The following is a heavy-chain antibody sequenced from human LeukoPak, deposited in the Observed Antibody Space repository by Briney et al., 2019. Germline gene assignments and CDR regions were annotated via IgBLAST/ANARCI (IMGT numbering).Heavy chain of an antibody. CDR3: ARDLGYGSGSYWASNYFDS. Sequence: ASVKVPCKASGYTFTNYGISWVRQAPGQGLEWMGWISSYNGNTNSAQKLQGRVTMTTDTSTSTAYMELRSLRSDDTAVYYCARDLGYGSGSYWASNYFDSWGQGTLVTVSS. J-gene: IGHJ4*02. D-gene: IGHD3-10*01. CDR2: ISSYNGNT. V-gene: IGHV1-18*01. CDR1: GYTFTNYG.